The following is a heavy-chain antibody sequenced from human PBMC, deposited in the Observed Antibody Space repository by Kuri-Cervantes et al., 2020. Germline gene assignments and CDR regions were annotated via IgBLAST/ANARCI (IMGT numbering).Heavy chain of an antibody. V-gene: IGHV3-7*01. J-gene: IGHJ4*02. CDR3: TYYYDSSGSFDY. CDR2: IKQDGSEK. CDR1: GFTFSSYW. D-gene: IGHD3-22*01. Sequence: LSLTCAASGFTFSSYWMSWVRQAPEKGLEWVANIKQDGSEKYYVDSVKGRFTISRDNAKNSLYLQMNSLRDEDTAVYYCTYYYDSSGSFDYWGQGTLVTVSS.